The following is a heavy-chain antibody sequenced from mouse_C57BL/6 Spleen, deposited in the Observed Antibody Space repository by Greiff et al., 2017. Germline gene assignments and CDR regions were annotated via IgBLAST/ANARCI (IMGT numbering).Heavy chain of an antibody. V-gene: IGHV5-9*01. J-gene: IGHJ4*01. CDR2: ISGGGGNT. CDR3: ARSPFHYYAMDY. Sequence: EVQGVESGGGLVKPGGSLKLSCAASGFTFSSYTMSWVRQTPEKRLEWVATISGGGGNTYYPDSVKGRFTISRDNAKNTLYLQMSSLRSEDTALYYCARSPFHYYAMDYWGQGTSVTVSS. CDR1: GFTFSSYT.